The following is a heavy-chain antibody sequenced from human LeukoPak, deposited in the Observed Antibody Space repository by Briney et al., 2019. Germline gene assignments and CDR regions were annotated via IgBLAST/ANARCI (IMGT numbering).Heavy chain of an antibody. J-gene: IGHJ5*02. Sequence: GGSLRLSCAASGFTFSGSAMHWVRQASGKGLEWVGRNRSKANSYATAYAASVKGRFTISRDDSKNTAYLQMNSLKTEDTAVYYCTTSYDSSGYYGPNWFDGWGQGTLVTVSS. CDR2: NRSKANSYAT. D-gene: IGHD3-22*01. CDR1: GFTFSGSA. V-gene: IGHV3-73*01. CDR3: TTSYDSSGYYGPNWFDG.